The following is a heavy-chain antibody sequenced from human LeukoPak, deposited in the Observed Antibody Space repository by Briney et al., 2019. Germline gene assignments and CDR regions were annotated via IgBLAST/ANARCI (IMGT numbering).Heavy chain of an antibody. J-gene: IGHJ4*02. D-gene: IGHD3-22*01. V-gene: IGHV3-23*01. CDR2: ITGNGDKI. Sequence: PGGSLRLSCAASGFTFNNYAMAWVRQAPGKGLEWVSGITGNGDKIYYADSVKGRFTISRDNSKNTLYLQMNSLRGEDTAVYYCAKRDYHESTHYYPLFDYWGQGTLVTVSS. CDR3: AKRDYHESTHYYPLFDY. CDR1: GFTFNNYA.